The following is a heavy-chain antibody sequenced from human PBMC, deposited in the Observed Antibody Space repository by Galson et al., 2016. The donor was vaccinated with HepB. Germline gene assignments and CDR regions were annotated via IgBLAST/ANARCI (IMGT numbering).Heavy chain of an antibody. Sequence: LRLSCAASGFAFSSHWMHWVRQDLGKGLVWVSRINSDGTISNYADSVKGRFTISRDNAKNTLYLQMNSLRAEDTAVYFCVRDHSVVPTTAYNWFDPLGRGTLVTVSS. V-gene: IGHV3-74*01. CDR1: GFAFSSHW. CDR2: INSDGTIS. CDR3: VRDHSVVPTTAYNWFDP. D-gene: IGHD4-23*01. J-gene: IGHJ5*02.